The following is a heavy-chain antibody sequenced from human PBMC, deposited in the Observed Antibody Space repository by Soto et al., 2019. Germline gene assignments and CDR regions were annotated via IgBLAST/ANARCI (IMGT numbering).Heavy chain of an antibody. D-gene: IGHD3-10*01. CDR1: VYTFTRYY. Sequence: XSVKVSCKASVYTFTRYYMHWVRQAPGQGLEWMGWINPNSGGTNYAQKFQGWVTMTRDTSISTAYMELSRLRSDDTAVYYCARDSYDYYGSGSYRPLGRCYYYGMDVWGQGTTVNVSS. CDR3: ARDSYDYYGSGSYRPLGRCYYYGMDV. V-gene: IGHV1-2*04. J-gene: IGHJ6*02. CDR2: INPNSGGT.